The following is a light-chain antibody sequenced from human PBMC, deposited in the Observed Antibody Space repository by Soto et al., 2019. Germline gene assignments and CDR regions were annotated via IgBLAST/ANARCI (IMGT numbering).Light chain of an antibody. CDR1: QSSSSW. J-gene: IGKJ1*01. V-gene: IGKV1-5*03. CDR3: QKYNSPSWT. CDR2: KAS. Sequence: DIQMTQSPSTLSASVGDRVTITCRASQSSSSWLAWYQQKPGKAPKLLIYKASSLESGVPSRFSSSGSGTEFTLTISSLQPDDFATYWCQKYNSPSWTFGQGTKVEIK.